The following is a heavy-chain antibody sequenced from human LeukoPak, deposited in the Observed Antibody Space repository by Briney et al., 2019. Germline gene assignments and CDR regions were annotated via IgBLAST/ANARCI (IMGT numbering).Heavy chain of an antibody. V-gene: IGHV4-59*12. CDR2: MYSSGSA. CDR1: GVSISSYY. J-gene: IGHJ3*02. CDR3: ARERIRPSLGSDAFDI. Sequence: SDTLSLTCTVSGVSISSYYWSWIRQPPGRGLEWSGYMYSSGSANYTPSLKSRVTISGDTYKNQFSLKLTSVTAADTAVYYCARERIRPSLGSDAFDIWGQGTMVTVSS. D-gene: IGHD3-3*02.